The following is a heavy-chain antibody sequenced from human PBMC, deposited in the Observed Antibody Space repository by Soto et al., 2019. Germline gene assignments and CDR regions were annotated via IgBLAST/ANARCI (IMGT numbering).Heavy chain of an antibody. CDR3: ARRDIDAAMAFDY. CDR1: GDSFTRYW. Sequence: GDSLTISCTSAGDSFTRYWISWVRQMPGKGLEWMGRIDPSDSYTNYSPSFQGHVTISADKSISTAYLQWSSLKASDTAMYYCARRDIDAAMAFDYWGQGTLVTVP. CDR2: IDPSDSYT. D-gene: IGHD5-18*01. J-gene: IGHJ4*02. V-gene: IGHV5-10-1*01.